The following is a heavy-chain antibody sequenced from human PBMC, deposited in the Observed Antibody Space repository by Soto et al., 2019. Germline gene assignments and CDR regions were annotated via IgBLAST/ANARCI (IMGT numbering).Heavy chain of an antibody. D-gene: IGHD3-10*01. V-gene: IGHV1-46*03. CDR2: INPSGGST. J-gene: IGHJ4*02. CDR3: ARAPDTMVRGAHYFDY. CDR1: GYTFAIYY. Sequence: ASVKVSCKASGYTFAIYYMHWVRQAPGQGLEWMGIINPSGGSTSYAQKFQGRVTMTRDTSTSTVYMELSSLRSEDTAAYYCARAPDTMVRGAHYFDYWGQGTLVTVSS.